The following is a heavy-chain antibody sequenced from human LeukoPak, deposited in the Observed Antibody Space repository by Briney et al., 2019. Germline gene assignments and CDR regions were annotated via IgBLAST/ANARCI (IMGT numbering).Heavy chain of an antibody. CDR2: ISSRSTYI. D-gene: IGHD3-16*01. V-gene: IGHV3-21*01. CDR3: VGHSDY. J-gene: IGHJ4*02. CDR1: GFTFSNYS. Sequence: PGGSLRLSCAASGFTFSNYSMNWVRQALGKGLEWVSSISSRSTYIYHADSVKGRFTISRDNAKNSLYLQMNSLRAEGTAVYYCVGHSDYWGQGTLVTVSS.